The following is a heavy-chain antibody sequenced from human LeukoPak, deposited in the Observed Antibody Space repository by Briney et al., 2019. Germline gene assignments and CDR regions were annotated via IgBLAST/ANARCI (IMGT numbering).Heavy chain of an antibody. Sequence: SETLSLTCTVSGGSIHTYYWSWIRQSPGKGLEWIGYIDYSGSTNYNPSLRSRVTMSIDTSKKQFSLKLTSVTAADTAVYYCARAGHNGYEIDYWGQGTLLTVSS. J-gene: IGHJ4*02. D-gene: IGHD5-12*01. CDR3: ARAGHNGYEIDY. CDR1: GGSIHTYY. V-gene: IGHV4-59*01. CDR2: IDYSGST.